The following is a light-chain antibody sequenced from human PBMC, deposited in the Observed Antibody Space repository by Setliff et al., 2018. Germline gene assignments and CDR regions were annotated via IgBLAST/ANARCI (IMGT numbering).Light chain of an antibody. J-gene: IGLJ1*01. CDR2: DVS. CDR3: SSYTSSSPYV. V-gene: IGLV2-14*01. Sequence: SALTQPASVSGSPGQSITISCTGTSSDVGGYNYVSWYQQHPGKAPKLMIYDVSKRPSGVSNRFSGSKSGNTASLTISGLQVEDEADYYCSSYTSSSPYVFGTGTKVTVL. CDR1: SSDVGGYNY.